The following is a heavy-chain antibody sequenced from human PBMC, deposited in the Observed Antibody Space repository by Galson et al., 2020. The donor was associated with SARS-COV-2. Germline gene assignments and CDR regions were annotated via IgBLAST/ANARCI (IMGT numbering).Heavy chain of an antibody. CDR3: ANTFTGDSSGYYYVDY. J-gene: IGHJ4*02. Sequence: GGSLRLSCAASGFTFSSYAMHWVRQAPGKGLEWVAVISYDGSNKYYADSVKGRFTISRDNSKNTLYLQMNSLRAEDTAVYYCANTFTGDSSGYYYVDYWGQGTLVTVSS. D-gene: IGHD3-22*01. CDR2: ISYDGSNK. CDR1: GFTFSSYA. V-gene: IGHV3-30-3*01.